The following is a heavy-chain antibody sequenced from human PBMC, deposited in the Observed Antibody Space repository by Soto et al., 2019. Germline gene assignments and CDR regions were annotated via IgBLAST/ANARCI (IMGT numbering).Heavy chain of an antibody. D-gene: IGHD2-15*01. CDR2: ISAYNGNT. CDR1: GYTFTSYG. V-gene: IGHV1-18*01. Sequence: QVQLVQSGAEVKKPGASVKVSCKASGYTFTSYGISWVRQAPGQGLEWMGWISAYNGNTNYAQKLQGRVTMTTDTSTSTAYMELRSVRSDDTAVYYCAGTVVVVAATGDWFDPWGQGTLVTVSS. J-gene: IGHJ5*02. CDR3: AGTVVVVAATGDWFDP.